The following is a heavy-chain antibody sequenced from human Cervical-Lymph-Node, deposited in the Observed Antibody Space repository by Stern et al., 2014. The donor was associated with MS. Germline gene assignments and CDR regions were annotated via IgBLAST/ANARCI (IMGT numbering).Heavy chain of an antibody. J-gene: IGHJ4*02. CDR3: ARDRTGSSFRDFDY. CDR1: GFTFSSHA. CDR2: ISSDGNNK. D-gene: IGHD1-26*01. V-gene: IGHV3-30-3*01. Sequence: VQLMESGGGVVQPGRSLRLSCAASGFTFSSHAMNWVRQAPGKGLEWVAVISSDGNNKYYADSVTGRLTISRDNSKSTLYLQINSLRADDTAVYYCARDRTGSSFRDFDYWGQGTLVTVSS.